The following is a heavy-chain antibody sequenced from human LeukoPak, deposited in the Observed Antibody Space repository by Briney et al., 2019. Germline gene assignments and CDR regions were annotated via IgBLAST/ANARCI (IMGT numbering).Heavy chain of an antibody. CDR2: IKQDGSEK. CDR1: GFTFSSYW. V-gene: IGHV3-7*01. Sequence: GGSLRLSCAASGFTFSSYWMSWVRQAPGKGLEWVANIKQDGSEKYYVDSVKGRFTISRDNAKNSLYLQMNSLRAEDTAVYYCARVGRPYYDFWSGHDYWGQGTLVTVSS. D-gene: IGHD3-3*01. J-gene: IGHJ4*02. CDR3: ARVGRPYYDFWSGHDY.